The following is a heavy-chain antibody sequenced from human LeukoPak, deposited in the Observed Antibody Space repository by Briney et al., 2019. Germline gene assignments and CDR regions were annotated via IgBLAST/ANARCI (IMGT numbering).Heavy chain of an antibody. D-gene: IGHD3-3*01. CDR1: GGSFSGYY. CDR3: ASSRGFGVVISMDV. CDR2: INHSGST. V-gene: IGHV4-34*01. Sequence: SETLSLTCAVYGGSFSGYYWSWIRQPPGKGLEWIGEINHSGSTNYNPSLKSRVTISVDTSKNQFSLKLSSVTAADTAVYYCASSRGFGVVISMDVWGKGTTVTVSS. J-gene: IGHJ6*03.